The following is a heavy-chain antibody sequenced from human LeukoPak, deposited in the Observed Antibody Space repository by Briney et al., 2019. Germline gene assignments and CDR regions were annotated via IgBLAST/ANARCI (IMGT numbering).Heavy chain of an antibody. CDR2: TYYRSKWYI. CDR1: GDSVSSNSAA. V-gene: IGHV6-1*01. Sequence: SQTLSVTCAISGDSVSSNSAAWNCIRQSQSRGLEWLGRTYYRSKWYIDYAVSVKSRITINPDTSKNQFSLQLNSVTPEDTAVYYCARNAFDIWGQGTMVTVSS. J-gene: IGHJ3*02. CDR3: ARNAFDI.